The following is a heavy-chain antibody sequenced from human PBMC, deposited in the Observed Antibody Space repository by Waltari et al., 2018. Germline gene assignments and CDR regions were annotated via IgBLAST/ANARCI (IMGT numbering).Heavy chain of an antibody. D-gene: IGHD2-2*01. Sequence: QVQLVQSGAEVKKPGSSVKVSCKASGGTFSSYAISWVRQAPGQGLEWMGGIIPIFGTANYAQKFQGRVTITADESTSTAYMELSSLRSEDTAVYYCAVGYVVAARSSYYYYGMDVWGQGTTVTVSS. CDR2: IIPIFGTA. CDR3: AVGYVVAARSSYYYYGMDV. V-gene: IGHV1-69*13. J-gene: IGHJ6*02. CDR1: GGTFSSYA.